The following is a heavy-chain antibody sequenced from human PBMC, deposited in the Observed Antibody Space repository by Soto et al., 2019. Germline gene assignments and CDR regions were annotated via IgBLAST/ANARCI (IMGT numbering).Heavy chain of an antibody. J-gene: IGHJ6*02. V-gene: IGHV1-18*04. CDR2: ISGYNGNT. Sequence: QVQLVQSGAEVKKPGASVKVSCKASGYTFTSYGVSWVRQAPGQGLEWMGWISGYNGNTNYAQKLQGRVTMTTDTSTSTAYMELRSLRSDDTDVYYCARAGKYYYGSGSPYYYGMDVWVQGITVTVSS. D-gene: IGHD3-10*01. CDR3: ARAGKYYYGSGSPYYYGMDV. CDR1: GYTFTSYG.